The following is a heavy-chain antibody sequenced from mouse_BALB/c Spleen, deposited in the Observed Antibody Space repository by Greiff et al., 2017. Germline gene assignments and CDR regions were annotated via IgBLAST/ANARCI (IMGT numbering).Heavy chain of an antibody. CDR1: GYSFTSYY. D-gene: IGHD1-2*01. CDR3: NYGLYAMDY. V-gene: IGHV1-66*01. J-gene: IGHJ4*01. Sequence: QVQLQQSGPELVKPGASVKISCKASGYSFTSYYIHWVKQRPGQGLEWIGWIFPGSGNTKYNEKFKGKATLTADTSSSTAYMQLSSLTSEDPAVYFCNYGLYAMDYWGQGTSVTVSS. CDR2: IFPGSGNT.